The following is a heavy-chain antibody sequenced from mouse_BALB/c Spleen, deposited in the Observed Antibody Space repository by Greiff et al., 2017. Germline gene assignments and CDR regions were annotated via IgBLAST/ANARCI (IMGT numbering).Heavy chain of an antibody. J-gene: IGHJ4*01. CDR3: ARVGYDYAMDY. CDR2: ISSGGSYT. Sequence: EVQVVESGGGLVKPGGSLKLSCAASGFTFSSYAMSWVRQSPEKRLEWVAEISSGGSYTYYPDTVTGRFTISRDNAKNTLYLEMSSLRSEDTAMYYCARVGYDYAMDYWGQGTSVTVSS. D-gene: IGHD2-2*01. V-gene: IGHV5-9-4*01. CDR1: GFTFSSYA.